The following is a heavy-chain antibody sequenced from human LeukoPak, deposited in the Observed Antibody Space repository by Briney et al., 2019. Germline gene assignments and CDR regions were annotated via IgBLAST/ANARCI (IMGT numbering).Heavy chain of an antibody. J-gene: IGHJ4*02. CDR2: VNPKSGIT. D-gene: IGHD2-2*01. CDR3: PSSHYSSTWYVYYY. V-gene: IGHV1-8*01. CDR1: GYIFTNYD. Sequence: ASVKVSCKASGYIFTNYDINWVRQATGQGLEWMGWVNPKSGITGYAQKFQGRVTMTRDKSISTPYMELSGLRSDDTAVYYCPSSHYSSTWYVYYYWGQGTLVTVSS.